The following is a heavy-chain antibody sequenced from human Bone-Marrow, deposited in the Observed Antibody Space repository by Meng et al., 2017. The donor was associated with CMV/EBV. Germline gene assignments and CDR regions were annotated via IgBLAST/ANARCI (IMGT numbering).Heavy chain of an antibody. J-gene: IGHJ2*01. CDR1: GGSIRSYY. CDR3: ARKSPYWYFDL. CDR2: FYNSGIT. V-gene: IGHV4-59*01. Sequence: SETLSLTCTVSGGSIRSYYWSWIRQPPGKGLEWIGYFYNSGITNYNPSLKSRVTISVDTSKNQFSLRLSSVTAGDTAIYYCARKSPYWYFDLWGRGTLVTVSS.